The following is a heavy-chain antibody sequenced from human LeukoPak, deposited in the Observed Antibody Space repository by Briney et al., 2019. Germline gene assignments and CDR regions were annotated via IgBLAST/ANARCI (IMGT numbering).Heavy chain of an antibody. CDR3: ALGRYYYYYMDV. Sequence: GGSLRPSCAASGFTFDDYTMHWVRQAPGKGLEWVSLISWDGGSTYYADSVKGRFTISRDNSKNSLYLQMNSLRTEDTALYYCALGRYYYYYMDVWGKGTTVTVSS. CDR1: GFTFDDYT. CDR2: ISWDGGST. V-gene: IGHV3-43*01. D-gene: IGHD7-27*01. J-gene: IGHJ6*03.